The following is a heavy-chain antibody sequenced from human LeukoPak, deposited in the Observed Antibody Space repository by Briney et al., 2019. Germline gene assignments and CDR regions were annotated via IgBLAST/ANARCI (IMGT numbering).Heavy chain of an antibody. Sequence: GGSLRLSCAASGFTFGSSAMSWVRQAPGKGLEWVSFIYSGGSTYYADSVKGRFTISRDNSKNTLYLQMNSLRAEDTAVYYCAKVLGDYWGQGTLVTVSS. CDR3: AKVLGDY. CDR1: GFTFGSSA. J-gene: IGHJ4*02. V-gene: IGHV3-23*03. CDR2: IYSGGST.